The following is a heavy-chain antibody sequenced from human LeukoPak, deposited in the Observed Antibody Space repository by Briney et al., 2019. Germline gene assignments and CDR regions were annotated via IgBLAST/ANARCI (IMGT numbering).Heavy chain of an antibody. CDR1: GFTFSSYA. J-gene: IGHJ4*02. Sequence: PGGSLRLSCAASGFTFSSYAMHWVRQAPGKGLEWVAVISYDGSNKYYADSVKGRFTISRHNSKNTLYLQMNSLRAEDTAVYYCARDLHGVDYWGQGTLVTVSS. V-gene: IGHV3-30*14. CDR2: ISYDGSNK. CDR3: ARDLHGVDY. D-gene: IGHD4-17*01.